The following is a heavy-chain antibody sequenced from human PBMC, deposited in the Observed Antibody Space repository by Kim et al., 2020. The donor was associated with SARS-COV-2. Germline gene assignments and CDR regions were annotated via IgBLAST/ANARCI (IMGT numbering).Heavy chain of an antibody. D-gene: IGHD3-9*01. J-gene: IGHJ4*02. CDR2: IDPDDGET. CDR1: GYTLTDLS. Sequence: ASVKVSCKVSGYTLTDLSMHWVRQAPGKGLEWMGGIDPDDGETNYAQNFQGRVTMTEDTSTDTAYMELSSLRSEDTAVYYCATGQKGFDWLVPYDWGQGTLVTVSS. CDR3: ATGQKGFDWLVPYD. V-gene: IGHV1-24*01.